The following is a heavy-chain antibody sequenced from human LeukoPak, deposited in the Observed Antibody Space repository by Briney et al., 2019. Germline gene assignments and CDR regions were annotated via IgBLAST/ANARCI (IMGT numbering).Heavy chain of an antibody. V-gene: IGHV3-48*03. J-gene: IGHJ4*02. Sequence: PGGSLRLSCAASGFTFSSYEMNWVRQAPGKGLEWVSYISSSGSTIYYADSVKGRFTISRDNAKNSLYLQMNSLRAEDTAVYYCARAGGDIGHFDYWGQGTLVTVSS. CDR2: ISSSGSTI. D-gene: IGHD1-26*01. CDR1: GFTFSSYE. CDR3: ARAGGDIGHFDY.